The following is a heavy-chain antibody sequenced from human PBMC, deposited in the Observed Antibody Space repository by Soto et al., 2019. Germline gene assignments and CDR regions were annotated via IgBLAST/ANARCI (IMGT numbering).Heavy chain of an antibody. V-gene: IGHV2-5*02. Sequence: QITLKESGPTLVKPTQTLTLTCTFSGFSLSTSGVGVGWIRQPPGKALEWLALIYWDDDKRYNPSLESRLTITKDTSKIQGVLTSTNMDPVDTAPYYCAHRAGDREGYWGQGTLVTVSS. CDR2: IYWDDDK. D-gene: IGHD4-17*01. CDR1: GFSLSTSGVG. CDR3: AHRAGDREGY. J-gene: IGHJ4*02.